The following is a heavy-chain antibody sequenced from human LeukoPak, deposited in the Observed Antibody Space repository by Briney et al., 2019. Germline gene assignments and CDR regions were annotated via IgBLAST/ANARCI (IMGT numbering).Heavy chain of an antibody. V-gene: IGHV1-69*04. Sequence: SVKVSCKASGGTFSSYAIGWVRQAPGQGLEWMGRIIPILGIANYAQKFQGRVTITADKSTSTAYMELSSLRSEDTAVYYCAREIAVAGTGGWFDPWGQGTLVTVSS. CDR1: GGTFSSYA. J-gene: IGHJ5*02. D-gene: IGHD6-19*01. CDR3: AREIAVAGTGGWFDP. CDR2: IIPILGIA.